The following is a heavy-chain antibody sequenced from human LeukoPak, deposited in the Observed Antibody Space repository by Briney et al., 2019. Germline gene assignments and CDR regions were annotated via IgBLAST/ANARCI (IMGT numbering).Heavy chain of an antibody. CDR1: GFTFSGYA. D-gene: IGHD5-12*01. V-gene: IGHV3-23*01. Sequence: GGSLTLSCAASGFTFSGYAMSWVRQAPGKGLQWVSVISGSGDSTYYADPVKGRFTISRDNSKNTLYLQMKSLRVEDTAVYYCAKVRGYSGYGYFDYWGQGTLVTVSS. CDR3: AKVRGYSGYGYFDY. CDR2: ISGSGDST. J-gene: IGHJ4*02.